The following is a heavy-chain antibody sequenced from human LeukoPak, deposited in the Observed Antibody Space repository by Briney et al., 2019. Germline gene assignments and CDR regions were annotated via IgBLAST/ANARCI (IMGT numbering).Heavy chain of an antibody. CDR1: GFTFSSYI. J-gene: IGHJ6*02. V-gene: IGHV3-21*01. CDR2: ISSSSSYI. Sequence: GGSLRLSCAASGFTFSSYIMNWVRQAPGKGLEWVSSISSSSSYIYYADSVKGRFTISRENAKNSLYLQMNSLRAGDTAVYYCARDSSGWYWGTNYYYGMDVWGQGTTVTVSS. CDR3: ARDSSGWYWGTNYYYGMDV. D-gene: IGHD6-19*01.